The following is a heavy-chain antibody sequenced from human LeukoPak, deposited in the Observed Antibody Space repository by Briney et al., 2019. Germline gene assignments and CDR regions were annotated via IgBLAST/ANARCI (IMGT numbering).Heavy chain of an antibody. CDR2: IYYSGST. D-gene: IGHD2-15*01. CDR3: ARLALGSFGDWYFDL. Sequence: SETLSLTCTVSGGSISSSSYYWGWIRQPSGKGLEWIGSIYYSGSTYYNPSLKSRVTISVDTSKNQFSLKLSSVTAADTAVYYCARLALGSFGDWYFDLWGRGTLVAVSS. V-gene: IGHV4-39*01. CDR1: GGSISSSSYY. J-gene: IGHJ2*01.